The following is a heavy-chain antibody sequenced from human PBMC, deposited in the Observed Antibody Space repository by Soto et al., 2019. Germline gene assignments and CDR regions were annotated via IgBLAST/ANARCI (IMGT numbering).Heavy chain of an antibody. CDR1: GFTVSSNY. CDR3: AIDSTSYCSGGSCYSGYYGMDV. J-gene: IGHJ6*02. Sequence: EVQLVETGGGLIQPGGSLRLSCAASGFTVSSNYMSWVRQAPGKGLEWVSVIYSGGSTYYADSVKGRFTISRDNSKNTLYLQMNSLRAEDTAVYYCAIDSTSYCSGGSCYSGYYGMDVWGQGTTVTVSS. V-gene: IGHV3-53*02. D-gene: IGHD2-15*01. CDR2: IYSGGST.